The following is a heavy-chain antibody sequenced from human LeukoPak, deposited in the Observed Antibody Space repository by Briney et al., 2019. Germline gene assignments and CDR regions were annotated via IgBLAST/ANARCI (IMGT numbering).Heavy chain of an antibody. Sequence: GGSLRLSCAASGFTFSSYGMHWVRQAPGKGLEWVAVIWYDGSNKYYADSVKGRFTISRDNSKNTLYLQMNSLRAEDTAVYYCARDPRRITMVRGVINPRYYFDYWGQGTLVTASS. CDR2: IWYDGSNK. D-gene: IGHD3-10*01. CDR3: ARDPRRITMVRGVINPRYYFDY. CDR1: GFTFSSYG. J-gene: IGHJ4*02. V-gene: IGHV3-33*01.